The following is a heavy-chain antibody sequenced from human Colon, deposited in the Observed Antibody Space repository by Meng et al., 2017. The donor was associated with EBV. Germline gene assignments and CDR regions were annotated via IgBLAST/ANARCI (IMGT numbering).Heavy chain of an antibody. CDR3: ARVGDNGTFDY. J-gene: IGHJ4*02. Sequence: EVQLVEAGEGLVRPGGSLRLSCASSGFTLSSYSMHWVRQAPGKGLEYVSAISYNVGSTYYADSVKGRFTISRDNSKNTLYLQMGSLRPEDMAVYYCARVGDNGTFDYWGQGALVTVSS. V-gene: IGHV3-64*02. CDR2: ISYNVGST. D-gene: IGHD1-14*01. CDR1: GFTLSSYS.